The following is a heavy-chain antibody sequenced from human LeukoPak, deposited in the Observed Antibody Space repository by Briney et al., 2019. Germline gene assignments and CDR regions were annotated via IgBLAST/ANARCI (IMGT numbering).Heavy chain of an antibody. CDR3: AKDAAYSGYEFYLDY. D-gene: IGHD5-12*01. J-gene: IGHJ4*02. CDR1: GFTFNDYA. V-gene: IGHV3-43D*03. Sequence: GGSLRPSCAASGFTFNDYAMHWVRQAPGKGLEWVSLISWDGGRTYYADSVKGRFTISRDNSKNSLYLQMNSLRAEDTALYYCAKDAAYSGYEFYLDYWGQGTLVTVSS. CDR2: ISWDGGRT.